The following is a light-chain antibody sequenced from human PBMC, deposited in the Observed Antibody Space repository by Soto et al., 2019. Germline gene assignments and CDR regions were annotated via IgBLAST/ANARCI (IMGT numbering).Light chain of an antibody. J-gene: IGKJ5*01. Sequence: AIRMTQSPSSFSASTGDRVTITCRASQGISSYLAWYQQKPGKAPKLLIYAASTLQSRVPSRFSGSGSGTEFTLTISCLQSEDFATYYGQQYYRYPTFGQGTRLEIK. CDR3: QQYYRYPT. CDR2: AAS. CDR1: QGISSY. V-gene: IGKV1-8*01.